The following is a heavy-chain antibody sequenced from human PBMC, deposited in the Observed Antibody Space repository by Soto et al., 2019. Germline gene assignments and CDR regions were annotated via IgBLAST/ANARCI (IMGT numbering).Heavy chain of an antibody. J-gene: IGHJ3*02. D-gene: IGHD5-12*01. CDR1: GFTFSSYG. CDR3: AKDGRWLQIPPNDAFDI. CDR2: ISYDGSNK. Sequence: QVQLVESGGGVVQPGRSLRLSCAASGFTFSSYGMHWVRQAPGKGLEWVAVISYDGSNKYYADSVKGRFTISRDNSKNXRYLQMNSLRAEDTDVYYCAKDGRWLQIPPNDAFDIWGQGTMVTVSS. V-gene: IGHV3-30*18.